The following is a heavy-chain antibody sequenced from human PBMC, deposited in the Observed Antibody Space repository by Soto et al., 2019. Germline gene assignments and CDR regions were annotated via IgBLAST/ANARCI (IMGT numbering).Heavy chain of an antibody. Sequence: SETLSLTCAVYGGSFSGYYWSWIRQPPGKGLEWIGEINHSGSTNYNPSLKSRVTISVDTSKNQFSLKLSSVTAADTAVYYCARGLTIFGVVNLPLYYFDYWGQGTLVTVSS. D-gene: IGHD3-3*01. CDR3: ARGLTIFGVVNLPLYYFDY. J-gene: IGHJ4*02. CDR2: INHSGST. CDR1: GGSFSGYY. V-gene: IGHV4-34*01.